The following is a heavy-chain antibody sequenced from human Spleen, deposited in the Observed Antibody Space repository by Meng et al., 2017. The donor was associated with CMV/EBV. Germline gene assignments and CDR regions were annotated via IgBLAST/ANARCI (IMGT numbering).Heavy chain of an antibody. J-gene: IGHJ4*02. CDR1: RFSFSEYY. D-gene: IGHD3-3*01. CDR3: AKSPQYVLRFLEWLYFDY. Sequence: GESLKISCAASRFSFSEYYMSWIRQAPGKGLEWVSDISSNSGSTIYYADSVKGRFTISRDNAKNSLYLQMNSLRAEDTAVYYCAKSPQYVLRFLEWLYFDYWGQGTLVTVSS. CDR2: ISSNSGSTI. V-gene: IGHV3-11*01.